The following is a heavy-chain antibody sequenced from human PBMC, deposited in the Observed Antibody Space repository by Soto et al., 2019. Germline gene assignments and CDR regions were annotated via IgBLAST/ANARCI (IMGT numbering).Heavy chain of an antibody. D-gene: IGHD6-13*01. V-gene: IGHV4-59*12. CDR1: GGSISGYY. J-gene: IGHJ5*02. CDR2: IYYSGST. Sequence: SETLSLTCTVSGGSISGYYWSWIRQPPGKGLEWIGYIYYSGSTYYNPSLKSRVTISVDTSKNQFSLKLSSVTAADTAVYYCARVFSDSSSFFDPWGQGTLVTVSS. CDR3: ARVFSDSSSFFDP.